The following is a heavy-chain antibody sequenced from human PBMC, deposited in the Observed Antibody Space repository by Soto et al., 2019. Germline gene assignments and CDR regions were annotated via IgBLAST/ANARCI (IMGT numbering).Heavy chain of an antibody. D-gene: IGHD3-9*01. CDR2: INHSGGT. Sequence: SETLSLTCAVYSGSLTHHXWTXXRQAPSKGLEWIGXINHSGGTKYSPSLNSRISISVDTSRNQFSLKLNSVTAADTAVYYCARASLLTGHDDNYSTMDVWGQGTAVTVSS. V-gene: IGHV4-34*01. J-gene: IGHJ6*02. CDR1: SGSLTHHX. CDR3: ARASLLTGHDDNYSTMDV.